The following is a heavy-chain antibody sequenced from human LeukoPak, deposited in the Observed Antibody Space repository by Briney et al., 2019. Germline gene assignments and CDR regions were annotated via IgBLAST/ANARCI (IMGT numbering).Heavy chain of an antibody. D-gene: IGHD3-22*01. CDR3: ARAGYHYDSSGYYPAAAFDI. Sequence: SETLSLTCTVSGGSISSSSYYWGWIRQPPGKGLEWIGSIYYSGSTYYNPSLKSRVTISVDTSKNQFSLKLSSVTAADTAVYYCARAGYHYDSSGYYPAAAFDIWGQGTMVTVSS. CDR1: GGSISSSSYY. V-gene: IGHV4-39*07. CDR2: IYYSGST. J-gene: IGHJ3*02.